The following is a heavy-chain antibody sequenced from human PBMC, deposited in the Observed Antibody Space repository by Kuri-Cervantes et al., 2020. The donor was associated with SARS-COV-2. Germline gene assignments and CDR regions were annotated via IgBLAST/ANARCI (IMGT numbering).Heavy chain of an antibody. CDR2: INHSGST. Sequence: SETLSLTCAVYGGSFSGYYWSWIRQPPGKGLEWIGEINHSGSTNYNPSLKSRVTISLDTSQHQLSLKLSSVTAADTAVYYCARGLGYFDWLPNRYYFYGMDVWGQGTTVTVSS. CDR1: GGSFSGYY. V-gene: IGHV4-34*01. J-gene: IGHJ6*02. D-gene: IGHD3-9*01. CDR3: ARGLGYFDWLPNRYYFYGMDV.